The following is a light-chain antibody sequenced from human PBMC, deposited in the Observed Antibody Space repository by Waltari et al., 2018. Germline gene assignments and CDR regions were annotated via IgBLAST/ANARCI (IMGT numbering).Light chain of an antibody. V-gene: IGLV2-11*01. CDR1: SSDVGRYDY. CDR3: CSYAGTYTYVL. Sequence: QSALTQPRSVSGSPGQSVTISCTGTSSDVGRYDYVSWYRHHPGKAPQVMIYEVTKRPSGVPDRFSGSRSGNTASLTISGLQADDEATYYCCSYAGTYTYVLFGGGTKLTVL. CDR2: EVT. J-gene: IGLJ2*01.